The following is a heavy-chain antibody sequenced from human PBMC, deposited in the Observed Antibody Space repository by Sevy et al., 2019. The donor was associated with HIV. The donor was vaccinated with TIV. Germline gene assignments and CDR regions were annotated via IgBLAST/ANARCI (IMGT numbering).Heavy chain of an antibody. CDR1: GFAFSNYFA. CDR3: ARGTTVTDALDY. Sequence: GGSLRLSCAASGFAFSNYFAMHWVRQAPGKGLERVALISYDGSDKYYADSVKGRFTISRDNANDSLYLQMNSLRAEDTAVYYCARGTTVTDALDYWGQGTLVTVSS. CDR2: ISYDGSDK. J-gene: IGHJ4*02. V-gene: IGHV3-30-3*01. D-gene: IGHD4-17*01.